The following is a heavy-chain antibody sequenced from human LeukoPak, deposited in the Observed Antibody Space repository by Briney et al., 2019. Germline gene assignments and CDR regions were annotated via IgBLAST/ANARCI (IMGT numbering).Heavy chain of an antibody. D-gene: IGHD3-10*01. Sequence: GGSLRLSCAASGFTFSSYWMSWVRQAPGKGLEWVANIKQDGSEKYYVDSVKGRFTISRDNAKNSLYLQMNSLRAEDTAVYYCARGGSGSYYNIDYYYMDVWGKGTTVTISS. CDR3: ARGGSGSYYNIDYYYMDV. CDR1: GFTFSSYW. J-gene: IGHJ6*03. V-gene: IGHV3-7*03. CDR2: IKQDGSEK.